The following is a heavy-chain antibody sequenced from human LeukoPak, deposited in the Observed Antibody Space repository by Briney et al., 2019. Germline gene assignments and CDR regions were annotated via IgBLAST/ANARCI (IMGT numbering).Heavy chain of an antibody. CDR2: IYTSGST. CDR1: GGSISSYY. Sequence: SETLSLTCTVSGGSISSYYWSWVRQPAGKGLEWIGHIYTSGSTNYNPSLKSRVTMSVDTSKNQFSLKVSSVTAADTAVYYCARARSTVVTPRYFDLWGRGTLVTVSS. J-gene: IGHJ2*01. D-gene: IGHD4-23*01. CDR3: ARARSTVVTPRYFDL. V-gene: IGHV4-4*07.